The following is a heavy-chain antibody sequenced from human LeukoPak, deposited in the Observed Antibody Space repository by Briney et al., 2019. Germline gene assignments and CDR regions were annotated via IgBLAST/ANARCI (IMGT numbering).Heavy chain of an antibody. Sequence: PSETLSLTCTVSGGSISSSSYYWGWIRQPPGKGLEWIGSIYYSGSTYYNPSLKSRVTISVDTSKNQFSLKLSSVTAADTAVYYCARHEQAAVYDAFDIWGQRTMVTVSS. V-gene: IGHV4-39*01. D-gene: IGHD6-13*01. CDR3: ARHEQAAVYDAFDI. CDR1: GGSISSSSYY. CDR2: IYYSGST. J-gene: IGHJ3*02.